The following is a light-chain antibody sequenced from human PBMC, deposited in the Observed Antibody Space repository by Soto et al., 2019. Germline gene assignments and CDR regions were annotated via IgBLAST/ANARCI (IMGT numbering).Light chain of an antibody. CDR1: QATSNY. CDR3: QQYHSLPFT. V-gene: IGKV1-16*01. Sequence: DIQMTQSPSSLSASVGDRVTINCRASQATSNYVAWFQQKPGEAPKSLMFATSTLQSGVPSRFRGSGSQTDFTLTITNLQPEDFATSFCQQYHSLPFTFGPGTTVHFK. J-gene: IGKJ3*01. CDR2: ATS.